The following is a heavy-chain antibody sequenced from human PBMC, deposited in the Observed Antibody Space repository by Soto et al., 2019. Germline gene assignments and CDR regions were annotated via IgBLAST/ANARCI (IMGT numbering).Heavy chain of an antibody. D-gene: IGHD6-19*01. CDR3: ARERSVAGFDY. V-gene: IGHV1-8*01. CDR1: VYTSASYY. J-gene: IGHJ4*02. CDR2: MNPNSGNT. Sequence: SVKVSSKASVYTSASYYINLVRQATGQGLEVMGWMNPNSGNTGYAQKFQGRVTMTRNTSISTAYIELSSLRADDTAVYYCARERSVAGFDYWGQGTLVTVSS.